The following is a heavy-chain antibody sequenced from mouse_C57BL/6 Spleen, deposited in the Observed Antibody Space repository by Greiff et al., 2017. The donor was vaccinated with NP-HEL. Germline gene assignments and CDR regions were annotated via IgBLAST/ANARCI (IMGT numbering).Heavy chain of an antibody. CDR2: ISNGGGST. Sequence: EVKLVESGGGLVQPGGSLKLSCAASGFTFSDYYMYWVRQTPEKRLEWVAYISNGGGSTYYPDTVKGRFTISRDNAKNTLYLQMSRLKSEDTAMYYCAREDEDYDWFAYWGQGTLVTVSA. J-gene: IGHJ3*01. D-gene: IGHD2-4*01. CDR1: GFTFSDYY. CDR3: AREDEDYDWFAY. V-gene: IGHV5-12*01.